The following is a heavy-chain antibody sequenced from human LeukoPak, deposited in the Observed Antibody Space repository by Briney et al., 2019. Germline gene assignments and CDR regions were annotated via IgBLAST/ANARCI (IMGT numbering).Heavy chain of an antibody. Sequence: AETRTLTCTVSGGSISSYYWSWIRQPPGKGLEWIGYIYYSGSTNYNPSLKSRVTISVDTYKNQFSLKMSSVTAADTAVYYCVRGRDITFGGVIGRYYFDYWGQGALVTVSS. CDR2: IYYSGST. J-gene: IGHJ4*02. CDR1: GGSISSYY. CDR3: VRGRDITFGGVIGRYYFDY. V-gene: IGHV4-59*01. D-gene: IGHD3-16*02.